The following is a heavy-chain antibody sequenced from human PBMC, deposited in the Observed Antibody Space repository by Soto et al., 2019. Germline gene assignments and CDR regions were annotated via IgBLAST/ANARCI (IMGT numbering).Heavy chain of an antibody. CDR3: ARAHCISTSCFYYYYYGMDV. CDR2: IYPGDSDT. V-gene: IGHV5-51*01. Sequence: PGASLKISCKGSGYSFTSYWSGWVRQMPGKGLEWMGIIYPGDSDTRYSPSFQGQVTISADKSISTAYLQWSSLKASDTAMYYCARAHCISTSCFYYYYYGMDVWGQGTTVTVSS. J-gene: IGHJ6*02. CDR1: GYSFTSYW. D-gene: IGHD2-2*01.